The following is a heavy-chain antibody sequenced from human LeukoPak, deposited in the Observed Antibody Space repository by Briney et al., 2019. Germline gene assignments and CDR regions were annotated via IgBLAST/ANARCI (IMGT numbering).Heavy chain of an antibody. CDR2: IKPKSGGT. J-gene: IGHJ5*02. Sequence: GASVKVSCKSSGYTFTGYYMQWGGQAPGQGGEGMGGIKPKSGGTNYAQKFQGRVTMTRDTSISTAYMELSRLRSDDTAVYYCARTDYDFWSGYRGHNWFDPWGQGTLVTVSS. CDR3: ARTDYDFWSGYRGHNWFDP. V-gene: IGHV1-2*02. D-gene: IGHD3-3*01. CDR1: GYTFTGYY.